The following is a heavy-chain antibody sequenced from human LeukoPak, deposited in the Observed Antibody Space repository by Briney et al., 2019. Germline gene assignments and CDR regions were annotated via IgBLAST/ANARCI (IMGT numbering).Heavy chain of an antibody. D-gene: IGHD3-3*01. CDR1: GGSISSGSYS. CDR2: NYTSGST. V-gene: IGHV4-61*02. Sequence: SQTLSLTCTISGGSISSGSYSWSWIRQPPGKGLECIGRNYTSGSTNYNPSLKSRVTISVDTSKNQFSLKMSSVTAADTAVYYCARGRYDFWSGYYPFDYWGQGTLVTVSS. CDR3: ARGRYDFWSGYYPFDY. J-gene: IGHJ4*02.